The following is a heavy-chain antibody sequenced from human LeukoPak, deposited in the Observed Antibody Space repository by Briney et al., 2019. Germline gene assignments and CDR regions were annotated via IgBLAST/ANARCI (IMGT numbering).Heavy chain of an antibody. CDR2: IYYSGST. D-gene: IGHD3-16*01. V-gene: IGHV4-39*07. Sequence: SETLSLTCTVSGGSISSSSYYWGWIRQPPGKGLEWIGSIYYSGSTYYNPSLKGRVTISVERSRNQFSLNLSSVTAADTAVYYCARGSNDYYSYFDYWGQGTLVTVSS. CDR1: GGSISSSSYY. J-gene: IGHJ4*02. CDR3: ARGSNDYYSYFDY.